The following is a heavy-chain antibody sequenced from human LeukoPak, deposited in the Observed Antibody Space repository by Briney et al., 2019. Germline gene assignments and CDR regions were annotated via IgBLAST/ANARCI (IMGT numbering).Heavy chain of an antibody. CDR1: GYTFTSYG. V-gene: IGHV1-18*01. CDR3: ARDRLGYCSSTSCHDAFDI. CDR2: ISAYNGNT. D-gene: IGHD2-2*01. Sequence: GASVKVSCKASGYTFTSYGISWVRQAPGQGLEWMGWISAYNGNTNYAQKLQGRVTMTTDTSTSTAYMELRSLRSDDTAVYYCARDRLGYCSSTSCHDAFDIWGQGTMVTVSS. J-gene: IGHJ3*02.